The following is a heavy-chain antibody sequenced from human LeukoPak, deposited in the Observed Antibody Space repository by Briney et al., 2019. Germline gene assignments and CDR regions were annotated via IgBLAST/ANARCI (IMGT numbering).Heavy chain of an antibody. Sequence: GASVKVSCKASGGTFSSYAISWVRQAPGQGLEWMGGIIPIFGTANYAQKFQGRVTITADKSTSTAYMELSSLRSEDTAVYYCARRITMVRGALDYWGQGTLVTVSS. J-gene: IGHJ4*02. V-gene: IGHV1-69*06. CDR2: IIPIFGTA. CDR1: GGTFSSYA. D-gene: IGHD3-10*01. CDR3: ARRITMVRGALDY.